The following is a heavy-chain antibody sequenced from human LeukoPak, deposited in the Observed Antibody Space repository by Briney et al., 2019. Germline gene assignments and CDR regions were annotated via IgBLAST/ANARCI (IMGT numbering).Heavy chain of an antibody. V-gene: IGHV3-21*01. J-gene: IGHJ3*02. CDR3: ARGSRFGVVERDAFDI. CDR2: ISISSNYI. CDR1: GFTFSRYS. D-gene: IGHD3-3*01. Sequence: PGGSLRLSCAASGFTFSRYSMNWVRQAPGKGLEWVSSISISSNYIYYTDLVKGRFTISRDNAKNSLYLQMNSLKAEDTAVYYCARGSRFGVVERDAFDIWGQGTMVTVSS.